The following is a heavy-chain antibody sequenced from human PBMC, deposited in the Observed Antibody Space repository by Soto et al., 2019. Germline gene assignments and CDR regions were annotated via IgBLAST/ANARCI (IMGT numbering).Heavy chain of an antibody. CDR2: XXXXGXRT. D-gene: IGHD3-16*01. Sequence: EVQLLESGGGLVQPGGSLRISCTASGFTFDNYAMAWVRQAPGKGLEGVEGXXXXGXRTXYVDSVNGRFTISRDNSKXXXXXXXXXXXXXXXXXXXXXXXXXXXXIMTNLFDSWGQGTLVAVSS. J-gene: IGHJ5*01. CDR3: XXXXXXXXIMTNLFDS. CDR1: GFTFDNYA. V-gene: IGHV3-23*01.